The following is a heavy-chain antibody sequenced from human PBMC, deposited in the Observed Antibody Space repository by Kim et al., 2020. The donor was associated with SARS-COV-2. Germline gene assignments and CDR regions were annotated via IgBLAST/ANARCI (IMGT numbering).Heavy chain of an antibody. V-gene: IGHV4-39*01. Sequence: SETLSLTCTVSDGSISSSSYYWGWIRQPPGKGLEWIGSIYYSGSTYYNPSLKSRVTISVDTSKNQFSLKLSSVTAADTAVYYCARGPGVTIFGVVIPWGQGTLVTVSS. CDR2: IYYSGST. D-gene: IGHD3-3*01. J-gene: IGHJ5*02. CDR1: DGSISSSSYY. CDR3: ARGPGVTIFGVVIP.